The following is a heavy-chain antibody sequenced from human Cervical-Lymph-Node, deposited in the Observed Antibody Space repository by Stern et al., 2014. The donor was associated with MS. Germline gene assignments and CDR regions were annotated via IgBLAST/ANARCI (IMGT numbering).Heavy chain of an antibody. V-gene: IGHV3-9*01. Sequence: EVQLVESGGGLVQPGRSLRLSCAASGFTFDDYAMHWVRQAPGKGLEWVSGISWNSGSIGYADSVKGRFTISRDNAKNSLYLQMNSLRAEDTALYYCAVGWGLGELSHDYWGQGTLVTVSS. CDR3: AVGWGLGELSHDY. J-gene: IGHJ4*02. CDR2: ISWNSGSI. D-gene: IGHD3-16*02. CDR1: GFTFDDYA.